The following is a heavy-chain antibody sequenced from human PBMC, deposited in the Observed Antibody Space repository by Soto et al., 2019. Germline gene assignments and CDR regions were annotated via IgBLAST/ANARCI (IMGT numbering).Heavy chain of an antibody. CDR2: INHSGRT. Sequence: SETLSLTCTVSGGSISGYYWSWIRQPPGKGLEWIGEINHSGRTNYNPSLKSRVTISADTSKNQFSLKLSSVTAADTAVYYCARVSSRYCSGGSCQVDYWGQGTLVTVSS. CDR3: ARVSSRYCSGGSCQVDY. V-gene: IGHV4-34*01. J-gene: IGHJ4*02. D-gene: IGHD2-15*01. CDR1: GGSISGYY.